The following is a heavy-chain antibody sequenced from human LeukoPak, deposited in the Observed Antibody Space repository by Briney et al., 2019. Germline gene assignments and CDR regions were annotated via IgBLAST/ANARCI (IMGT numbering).Heavy chain of an antibody. CDR3: ARHLSGSYSFDY. Sequence: PSETLSLTCAVYGGSFSGYYWSWVRQPPGKGLEWIGQIFYTGGTSYSPSLKSQVTMSLDTSKNHFSLRLTYVTAADTAVYYCARHLSGSYSFDYWGQGTPVTVPS. CDR2: IFYTGGT. D-gene: IGHD1-26*01. J-gene: IGHJ4*02. V-gene: IGHV4-34*12. CDR1: GGSFSGYY.